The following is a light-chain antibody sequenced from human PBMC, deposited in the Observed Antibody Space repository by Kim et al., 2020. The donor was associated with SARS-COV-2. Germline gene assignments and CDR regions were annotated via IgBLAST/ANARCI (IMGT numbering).Light chain of an antibody. CDR1: RRILYRSNGKSN. CDR2: WAS. CDR3: QQYYSAPRT. J-gene: IGKJ4*01. V-gene: IGKV4-1*01. Sequence: ATINCKSSRRILYRSNGKSNVAWYQQKPGQPHKLLIHWASIRESGVPDRFSGSESGTDFTLTISSLQAEDVATYYCQQYYSAPRTFGGGTKVDIK.